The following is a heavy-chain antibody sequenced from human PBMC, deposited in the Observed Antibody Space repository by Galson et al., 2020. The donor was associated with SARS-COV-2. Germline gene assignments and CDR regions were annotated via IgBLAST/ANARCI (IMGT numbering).Heavy chain of an antibody. Sequence: GGSLRLSCAASGFTFSNYAMSWVRQAPGKGLEWVSAIGGSGGDTYYADSVKGRFTISRDNSKNTLYLQMNSLRAEDTAAYYCAKRDGSGGYPYYFDFWGQGTLVTVSS. V-gene: IGHV3-23*01. D-gene: IGHD2-15*01. CDR1: GFTFSNYA. J-gene: IGHJ4*02. CDR3: AKRDGSGGYPYYFDF. CDR2: IGGSGGDT.